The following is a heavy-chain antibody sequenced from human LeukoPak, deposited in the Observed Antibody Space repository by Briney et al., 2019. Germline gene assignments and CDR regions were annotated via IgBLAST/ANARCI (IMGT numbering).Heavy chain of an antibody. CDR3: ARGEDLTLENYYDSSGYYSPFDY. CDR2: LSSSRLTL. J-gene: IGHJ4*02. D-gene: IGHD3-22*01. V-gene: IGHV3-48*02. Sequence: PGGSLRLSCEASGFTFSSYSMSWVRQAPGQGLEWVSYLSSSRLTLYYADSVKGRFTISRDNAKNSLYLQMNSLRDDDTAVYYCARGEDLTLENYYDSSGYYSPFDYWGQGTLVTVSS. CDR1: GFTFSSYS.